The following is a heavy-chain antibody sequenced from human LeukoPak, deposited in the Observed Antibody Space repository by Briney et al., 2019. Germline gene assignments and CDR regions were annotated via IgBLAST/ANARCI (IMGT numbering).Heavy chain of an antibody. V-gene: IGHV4-31*03. D-gene: IGHD2-15*01. J-gene: IGHJ5*02. CDR1: GGSISSGGYY. CDR3: ARGGLVVVAAYRHNWFDP. Sequence: SETLSLTCTVSGGSISSGGYYWSWIRQHPGKGLEWIGSIYYSGSTNYNPSLKSRVTISVDTSKNQFSLKLSSVTAADTAVYYCARGGLVVVAAYRHNWFDPWGQGTLVTVSS. CDR2: IYYSGST.